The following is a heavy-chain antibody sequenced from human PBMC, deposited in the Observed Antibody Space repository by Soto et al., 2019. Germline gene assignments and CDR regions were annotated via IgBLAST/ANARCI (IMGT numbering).Heavy chain of an antibody. CDR1: GFTFSSYG. D-gene: IGHD3-10*01. CDR3: ENAGGFDY. Sequence: QVQLVESGGGVVQPGRSLRLSCAASGFTFSSYGMHWVRQAPGKGLEWVAVISYDGSNKYYADSVKGRFTISRDNSKNTLYLQMNSLRAEDTAVYYCENAGGFDYWGQGTLVTVSS. J-gene: IGHJ4*02. V-gene: IGHV3-30*18. CDR2: ISYDGSNK.